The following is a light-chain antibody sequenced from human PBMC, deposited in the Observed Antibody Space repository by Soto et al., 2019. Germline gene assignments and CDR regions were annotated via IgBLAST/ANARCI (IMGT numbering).Light chain of an antibody. CDR1: RNDVGGYNY. CDR3: SSYTSDSTVV. Sequence: QSALTQPASMSGSPGQSITISCTGTRNDVGGYNYVSWYQQHPGKAPKLMIYEVRNRPSGVSSRFFGSKSGNTASLTISGLQAEDEADYYCSSYTSDSTVVFGGGTKVTVL. V-gene: IGLV2-14*01. J-gene: IGLJ2*01. CDR2: EVR.